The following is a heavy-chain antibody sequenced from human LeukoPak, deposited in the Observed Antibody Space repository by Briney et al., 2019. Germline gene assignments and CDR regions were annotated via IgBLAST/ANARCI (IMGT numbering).Heavy chain of an antibody. J-gene: IGHJ2*01. V-gene: IGHV3-30*04. CDR3: ARAFAGAPFDL. CDR2: LYTIGGRE. Sequence: PGTSLRLSCAVSGFTFSSYSMHWVRQAPGKGLEWAAVLYTIGGREYYADSVKGRFTISRDTSKNTLCLQMDGLRVEDTALYYCARAFAGAPFDLCGRGALVTASS. CDR1: GFTFSSYS. D-gene: IGHD3-10*01.